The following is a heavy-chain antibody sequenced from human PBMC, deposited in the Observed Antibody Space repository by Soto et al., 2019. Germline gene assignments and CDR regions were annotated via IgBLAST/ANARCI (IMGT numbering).Heavy chain of an antibody. J-gene: IGHJ6*02. V-gene: IGHV3-23*01. CDR3: AKVRASYLSASYFYYGLEV. CDR1: GFTFSHYV. D-gene: IGHD2-21*01. CDR2: ISGSGSSV. Sequence: PGGSLRLSCAASGFTFSHYVLSWVRQAPGGGLEGVSSISGSGSSVYLADSVRGRFAMSRDLSTNTVSLQMNSLTVEDTAIYYCAKVRASYLSASYFYYGLEVWGQGTTVTVSS.